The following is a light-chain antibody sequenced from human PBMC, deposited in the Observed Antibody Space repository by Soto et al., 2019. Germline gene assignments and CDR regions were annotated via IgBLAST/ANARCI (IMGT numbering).Light chain of an antibody. Sequence: LTQSASASGSPGQSITISCTGTSSDVGNYNYVSWYQQHPGEVPKLIIFNVNNRPSGVSNRFSGSKSGNTASLTISGLQAEDEADYYCSSFTSSTTYVFGTGTKVTVL. CDR1: SSDVGNYNY. CDR2: NVN. V-gene: IGLV2-14*01. J-gene: IGLJ1*01. CDR3: SSFTSSTTYV.